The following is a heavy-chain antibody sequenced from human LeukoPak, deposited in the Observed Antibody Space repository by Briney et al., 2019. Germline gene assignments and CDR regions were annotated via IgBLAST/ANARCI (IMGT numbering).Heavy chain of an antibody. Sequence: ASVKVSCKASGYTFTSFDIHWVRQAPGQGLEWMGWINPDSGGTNSAQKFQGRVTMTRDTSISTAYMELSRLTSDDTAVYYCARTKAYCGGDCYSDYWGQGTLVTVSS. D-gene: IGHD2-21*02. J-gene: IGHJ4*02. V-gene: IGHV1-2*02. CDR2: INPDSGGT. CDR1: GYTFTSFD. CDR3: ARTKAYCGGDCYSDY.